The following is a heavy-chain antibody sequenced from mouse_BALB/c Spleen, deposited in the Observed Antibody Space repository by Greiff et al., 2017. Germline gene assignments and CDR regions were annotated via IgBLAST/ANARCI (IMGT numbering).Heavy chain of an antibody. D-gene: IGHD2-3*01. CDR3: ATDGYYPAWFAY. V-gene: IGHV5-6-5*01. J-gene: IGHJ3*01. CDR1: GFTFSSYA. Sequence: EVQLVESGAGLVKPGGSLKLSCAASGFTFSSYAMSWVRQTPEKRLEWVGSISSGGSTYYPDSVKGRFTISRDNARNILYLQMSSLRSEDTAMYYCATDGYYPAWFAYWGQGTLVTVSA. CDR2: ISSGGST.